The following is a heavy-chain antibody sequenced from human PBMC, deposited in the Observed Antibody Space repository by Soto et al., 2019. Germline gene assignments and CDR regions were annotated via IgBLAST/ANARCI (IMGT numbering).Heavy chain of an antibody. V-gene: IGHV1-3*01. CDR1: GYSLTTCA. Sequence: ASVAVCCKESGYSLTTCARQWVRPATRQRFEWIGWINAGNGNTKYSQKFQGRVTITRDTSATTPYMELSSLRSEDTAGCYCGRLLALRELTLDSRGPGSLVPVSS. CDR2: INAGNGNT. CDR3: GRLLALRELTLDS. D-gene: IGHD3-10*01. J-gene: IGHJ4*02.